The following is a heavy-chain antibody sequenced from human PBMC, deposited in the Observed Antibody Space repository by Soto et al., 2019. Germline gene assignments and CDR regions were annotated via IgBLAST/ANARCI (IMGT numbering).Heavy chain of an antibody. CDR1: GYSFTSYW. D-gene: IGHD5-18*01. Sequence: GESLKISCKGSGYSFTSYWISWVRQKPGKGLEWMGRIDPSESDTKYSPSFQGHVTISADKSISTAYLQWSSLTASDTAMYYCARLNPEYSYGNLWGQGTRFTVS. J-gene: IGHJ5*02. V-gene: IGHV5-10-1*01. CDR2: IDPSESDT. CDR3: ARLNPEYSYGNL.